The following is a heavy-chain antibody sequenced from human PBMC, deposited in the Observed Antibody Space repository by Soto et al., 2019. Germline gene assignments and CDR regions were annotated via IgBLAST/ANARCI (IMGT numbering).Heavy chain of an antibody. J-gene: IGHJ4*02. CDR3: ARQFPSIAVFDY. CDR2: INAGNGNT. D-gene: IGHD6-19*01. CDR1: GYTFTSYA. Sequence: ASVKVSCKASGYTFTSYAMHWVRQAPGQRLEWMGWINAGNGNTKYSQKFQGRVTITRDTSASTAYMELSSLRSEDTAVYYCARQFPSIAVFDYWGQGTRVTVAS. V-gene: IGHV1-3*01.